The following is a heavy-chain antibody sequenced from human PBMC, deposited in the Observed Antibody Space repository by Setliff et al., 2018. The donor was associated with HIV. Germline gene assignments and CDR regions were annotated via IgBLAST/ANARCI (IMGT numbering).Heavy chain of an antibody. CDR3: ARAPGPYGDYNWFDP. Sequence: SETLSLTCTVSGDSISNYYWSWIRQPAGKGLEWIGRVYTSGTTNYNPSLKSRVTMSVDTSKNHFSLKLNSVTAADTAVYYCARAPGPYGDYNWFDPWGQGALVTVSS. J-gene: IGHJ5*02. CDR2: VYTSGTT. D-gene: IGHD4-17*01. V-gene: IGHV4-4*07. CDR1: GDSISNYY.